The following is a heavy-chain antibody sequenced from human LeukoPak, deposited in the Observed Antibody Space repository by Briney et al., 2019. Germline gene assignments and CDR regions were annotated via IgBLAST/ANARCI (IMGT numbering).Heavy chain of an antibody. J-gene: IGHJ4*02. Sequence: PGGSLRLSCAASGFTFSSYAMHWVRQAPGKGLEWVAVISYDGSNKYYADSVKGRFTISRDNSKNTLYLQMNSLTAEDTAVYYCARGGYSGYDSTPFDYWGQGTLVTVSS. D-gene: IGHD5-12*01. CDR2: ISYDGSNK. V-gene: IGHV3-30*04. CDR1: GFTFSSYA. CDR3: ARGGYSGYDSTPFDY.